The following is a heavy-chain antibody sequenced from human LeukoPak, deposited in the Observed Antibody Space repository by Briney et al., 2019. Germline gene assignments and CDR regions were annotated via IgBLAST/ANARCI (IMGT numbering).Heavy chain of an antibody. CDR3: ARDRYGDGFAHLDY. CDR2: ITPGDYT. V-gene: IGHV1-2*02. CDR1: GFAFTSYA. Sequence: ASVKVSCRASGFAFTSYAIHWVRQAPGQGLQWMGWITPGDYTNYPQNFQGRVAISWDTSITTAYMDLSRLTSDDTAVYYCARDRYGDGFAHLDYWGQGALVTVSS. J-gene: IGHJ4*02. D-gene: IGHD5-24*01.